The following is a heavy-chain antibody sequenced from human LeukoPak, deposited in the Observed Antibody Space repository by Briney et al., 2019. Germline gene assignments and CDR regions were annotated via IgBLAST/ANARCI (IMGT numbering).Heavy chain of an antibody. J-gene: IGHJ4*02. CDR1: GFIFSSYA. V-gene: IGHV3-23*01. CDR2: ISGSGGGT. D-gene: IGHD2-2*01. Sequence: GGSLRLSCAASGFIFSSYAMSWVRQAPGKGLEWVSGISGSGGGTYYADSVKGRFTISRDNSKNTLYLQMNSLRAEDTAAYYCAKAIMVVPAASFDYWGQGTLVSVSS. CDR3: AKAIMVVPAASFDY.